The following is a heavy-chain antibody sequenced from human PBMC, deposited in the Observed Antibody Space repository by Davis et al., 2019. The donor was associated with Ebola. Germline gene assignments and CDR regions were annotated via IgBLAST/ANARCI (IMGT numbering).Heavy chain of an antibody. CDR2: INPNSGGT. D-gene: IGHD2-15*01. CDR1: GYTFTGYY. V-gene: IGHV1-2*04. Sequence: AASVKVSCKASGYTFTGYYMHWVRQAPGQGLEWMGWINPNSGGTNYAQKFQGWVTMTRDTSISTAYMELSRLRSDDTAVYYCARDQVDIVVVVVAPFDYWGQGTLVTVSS. J-gene: IGHJ4*02. CDR3: ARDQVDIVVVVVAPFDY.